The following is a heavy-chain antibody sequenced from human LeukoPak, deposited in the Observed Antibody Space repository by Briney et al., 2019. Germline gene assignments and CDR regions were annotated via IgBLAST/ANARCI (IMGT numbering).Heavy chain of an antibody. CDR1: GGSNSSYY. Sequence: SETLSLTCTVSGGSNSSYYWSWIRQPPGKGLEWIGYIYYSGSTNYNPSLKSRVTISVDTSKNQFSLKLSSVTAADTAVYYCARAIYSSSSGDFDYWGQGTLVTVSS. J-gene: IGHJ4*02. CDR3: ARAIYSSSSGDFDY. D-gene: IGHD6-6*01. CDR2: IYYSGST. V-gene: IGHV4-59*01.